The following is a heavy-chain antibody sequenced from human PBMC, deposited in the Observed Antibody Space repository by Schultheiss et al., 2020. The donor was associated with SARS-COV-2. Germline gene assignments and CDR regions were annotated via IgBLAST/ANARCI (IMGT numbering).Heavy chain of an antibody. CDR1: GDSISSFTW. V-gene: IGHV4-4*02. CDR2: IYHSGST. CDR3: ARAGRDYFDY. J-gene: IGHJ4*02. Sequence: SETLSLTCAVSGDSISSFTWWSWVRQPPGKGLEWIGEIYHSGSTNYIPSLKSRVTISVDKSKNQFSLKLSSVTAADTAVYYCARAGRDYFDYWGQGTLVTVSS.